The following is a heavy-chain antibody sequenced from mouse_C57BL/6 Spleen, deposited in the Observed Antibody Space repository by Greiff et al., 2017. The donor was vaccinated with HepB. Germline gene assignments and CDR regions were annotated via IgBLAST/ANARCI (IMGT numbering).Heavy chain of an antibody. CDR2: IDPSDSYT. J-gene: IGHJ1*03. Sequence: QVQLQQSGAELVMPGASVKLSCKASGYTFTSYWMHWVKQRPGQGLEWIGEIDPSDSYTNYNQKFKGKSTLTVDKSSSTAYMQLSSLTSEDSAVYYCARRGSSVYWYFDVWGTGTTVTVSS. D-gene: IGHD1-3*01. CDR1: GYTFTSYW. CDR3: ARRGSSVYWYFDV. V-gene: IGHV1-69*01.